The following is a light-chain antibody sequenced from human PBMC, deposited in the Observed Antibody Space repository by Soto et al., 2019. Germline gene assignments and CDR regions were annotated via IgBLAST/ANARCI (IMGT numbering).Light chain of an antibody. CDR2: AAS. V-gene: IGKV1-39*01. CDR1: QSISSY. Sequence: DIQMTQSPSSLSASVGDRVTITCRASQSISSYLNWYQQTPGQAPKLLIYAASSMQSGVPSRFSGSGSGTDFTLTISSLQPEDFATYYCQQSYSTPYTFGQGTKLEIK. CDR3: QQSYSTPYT. J-gene: IGKJ2*01.